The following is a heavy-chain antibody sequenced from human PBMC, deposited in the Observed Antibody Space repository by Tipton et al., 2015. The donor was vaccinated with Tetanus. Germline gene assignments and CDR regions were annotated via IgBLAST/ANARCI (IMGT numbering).Heavy chain of an antibody. Sequence: SLRLSCVASKFTVSDNYISWVRQAPGKGLEWVSVIYADGATYYADSVKGRFTISRDTSKNTVYLQMNSLSAEDTAMYYCARGGRISPFTYWGQGVLVTVSS. CDR1: KFTVSDNY. CDR2: IYADGAT. CDR3: ARGGRISPFTY. V-gene: IGHV3-53*01. D-gene: IGHD3-16*01. J-gene: IGHJ4*02.